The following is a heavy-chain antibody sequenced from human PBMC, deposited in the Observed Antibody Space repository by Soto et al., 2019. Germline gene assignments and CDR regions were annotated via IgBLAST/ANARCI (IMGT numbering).Heavy chain of an antibody. CDR3: ARIGGYHGPLDY. J-gene: IGHJ4*02. CDR1: GVSISSYF. D-gene: IGHD2-15*01. Sequence: SATLSLTCSFSGVSISSYFWSWIRQPPGRGLEWIGYTYHRGSTNYSPSLKSRVAISLDTSENQFSLKVSSVTAADTAVYYCARIGGYHGPLDYWGQGTPVT. CDR2: TYHRGST. V-gene: IGHV4-59*01.